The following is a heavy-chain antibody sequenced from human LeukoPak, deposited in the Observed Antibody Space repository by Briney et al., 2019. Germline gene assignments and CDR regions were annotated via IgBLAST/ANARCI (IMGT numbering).Heavy chain of an antibody. CDR3: VKDAPRAYTSDWHEGDWFDS. V-gene: IGHV3-23*01. D-gene: IGHD6-19*01. CDR1: GFTFSSYT. J-gene: IGHJ5*01. CDR2: ISGSGSGDST. Sequence: GASLRLSCAASGFTFSSYTMSWVRQAPGKGLEWVSSISGSGSGDSTNYADSVKGRFTISRDNSKNTLHLQMYSLRVEDTALYYCVKDAPRAYTSDWHEGDWFDSWGQGTLVTVSS.